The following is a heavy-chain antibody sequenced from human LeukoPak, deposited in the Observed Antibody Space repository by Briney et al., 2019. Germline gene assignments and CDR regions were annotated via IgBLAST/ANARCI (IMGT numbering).Heavy chain of an antibody. V-gene: IGHV3-48*03. CDR1: GFTFSSYE. D-gene: IGHD2-21*01. CDR3: ARGGYSRGSFDY. Sequence: PGGSLRLSCAASGFTFSSYEMNWVRQAPGKGLEWLSYISSSGSTKYYADSVKGRFTISGDNAKNSLYLQMNSLRAEDTAVYYCARGGYSRGSFDYWGQGTLVTVSS. J-gene: IGHJ4*02. CDR2: ISSSGSTK.